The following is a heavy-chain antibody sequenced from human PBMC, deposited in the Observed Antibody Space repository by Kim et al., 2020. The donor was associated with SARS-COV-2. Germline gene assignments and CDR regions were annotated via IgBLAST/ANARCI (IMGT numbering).Heavy chain of an antibody. CDR1: GYTFTTYY. V-gene: IGHV1-46*01. Sequence: ASVKVSCRASGYTFTTYYIHWVRQAPGQGLEWMWMINPSSGSPSNAYKFQGRVTMTRDTSTSTVFMDLSSLRSEDTAVYYCARDPPDYEGSDYPNDYWCHGTLVTVSS. J-gene: IGHJ4*01. CDR2: INPSSGSP. D-gene: IGHD3-22*01. CDR3: ARDPPDYEGSDYPNDY.